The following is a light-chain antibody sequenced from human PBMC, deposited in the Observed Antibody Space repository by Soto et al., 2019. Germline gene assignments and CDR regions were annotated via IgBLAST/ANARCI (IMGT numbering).Light chain of an antibody. CDR3: QQYGSSPLT. CDR2: GAS. V-gene: IGKV3-20*01. CDR1: QSVSSSY. J-gene: IGKJ4*01. Sequence: EIVLTQSPGTLSLSPGERATLSCRASQSVSSSYLAWYQQSPGQAPRLLIYGASSRATGIPDRFSGSGSGTDLTLTISRLEPEDFAVYYCQQYGSSPLTFGGGTKVEIK.